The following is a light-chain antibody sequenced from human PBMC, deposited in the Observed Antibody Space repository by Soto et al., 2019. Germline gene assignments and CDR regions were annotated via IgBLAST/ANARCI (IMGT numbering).Light chain of an antibody. Sequence: SVLTQPASLSGSPGQSITISCTGTSSDIGGSKYVSWYQQHPGKAPKLMIYEVTYRPSGVSDRFSGSKSGNMASLTVSGLQAEDEADYYCSSYTSSGTLYVFGTGTKVTVL. V-gene: IGLV2-14*01. CDR2: EVT. CDR1: SSDIGGSKY. CDR3: SSYTSSGTLYV. J-gene: IGLJ1*01.